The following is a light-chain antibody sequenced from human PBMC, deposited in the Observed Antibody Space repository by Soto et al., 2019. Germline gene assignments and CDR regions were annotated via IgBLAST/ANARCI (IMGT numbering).Light chain of an antibody. Sequence: QSALTQPRSVSGSPGQSVTISCTGTSSDVGIYNYVSWYQQHPGKAPKLMIYDVSERPSGVPDRFSGSKSGNTASLTISGLQAEDEADYYCCSYAGSYTLVFGGGTKPPS. CDR2: DVS. CDR3: CSYAGSYTLV. CDR1: SSDVGIYNY. J-gene: IGLJ2*01. V-gene: IGLV2-11*01.